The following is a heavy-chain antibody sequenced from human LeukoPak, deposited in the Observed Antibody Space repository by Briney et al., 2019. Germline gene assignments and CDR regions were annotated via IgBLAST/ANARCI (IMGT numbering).Heavy chain of an antibody. CDR2: ISSSSNYI. CDR3: ARDYSRSSISHAFDI. V-gene: IGHV3-21*01. D-gene: IGHD6-6*01. CDR1: GFTFNNYN. J-gene: IGHJ3*02. Sequence: PGGSLKLSCAASGFTFNNYNMNWVRQAPGKGLEWVSSISSSSNYIYYADSVKGRFTISRDNAKNSLYLQVSSLRAEDTAIYYCARDYSRSSISHAFDIWGQGTMVTVSS.